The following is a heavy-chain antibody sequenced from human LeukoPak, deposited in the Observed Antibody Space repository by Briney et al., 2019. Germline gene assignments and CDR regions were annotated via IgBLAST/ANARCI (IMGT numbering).Heavy chain of an antibody. CDR2: MWGEGSNK. CDR1: GFTFSNYG. J-gene: IGHJ4*02. D-gene: IGHD3-22*01. CDR3: ARDPLDDSRGHFSLDH. V-gene: IGHV3-33*01. Sequence: GRSLRLSCIASGFTFSNYGMHWVRQAPDKGLEWVAVMWGEGSNKHYGDFVKGRFTISRDNSKNTLYLQMNSLRAEDTAVYYCARDPLDDSRGHFSLDHWGQGTLVTVST.